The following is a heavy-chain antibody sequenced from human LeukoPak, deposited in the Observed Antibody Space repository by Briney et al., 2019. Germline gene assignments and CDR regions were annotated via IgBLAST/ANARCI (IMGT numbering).Heavy chain of an antibody. CDR1: GGSISSSSYY. CDR3: ASGNCSGGSCYSSYYYYYMDV. V-gene: IGHV4-39*01. J-gene: IGHJ6*03. CDR2: MYYSGST. Sequence: SETLSLTCTVSGGSISSSSYYWGWIRQPPGKGLEWIGSMYYSGSTNYNPSLKSRVTISVDTSKNQFSLKLSSVTAADTAVYYCASGNCSGGSCYSSYYYYYMDVWGKGTTVTVSS. D-gene: IGHD2-15*01.